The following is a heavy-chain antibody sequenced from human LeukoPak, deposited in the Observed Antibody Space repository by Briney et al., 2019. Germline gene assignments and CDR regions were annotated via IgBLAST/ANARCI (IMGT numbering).Heavy chain of an antibody. D-gene: IGHD6-13*01. CDR3: AREWQGGIAAAGTRIEGDY. J-gene: IGHJ4*02. CDR1: GFTFSDYY. Sequence: GGSLRLSCAASGFTFSDYYMSWIRQAPGKGLEWDANIKQDGSEKNYVDSVKGRFTISRDNAENSLFLQMNSLRVEDTAVYYCAREWQGGIAAAGTRIEGDYWGQGTLVAVSS. CDR2: IKQDGSEK. V-gene: IGHV3-7*01.